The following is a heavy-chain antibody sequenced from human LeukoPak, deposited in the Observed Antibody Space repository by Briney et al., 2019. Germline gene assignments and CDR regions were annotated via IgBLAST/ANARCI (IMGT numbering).Heavy chain of an antibody. CDR3: AKDLVPAALPDYYYYYGMDV. CDR1: GFTFSSYA. CDR2: ISGSGGST. D-gene: IGHD2-2*01. J-gene: IGHJ6*02. Sequence: GGSLRLSCAASGFTFSSYAMSWVRQAPGKGLEWVPAISGSGGSTYYADSVKGRFTISRDNSKNTLYLQMDSLRAEDTAVYYCAKDLVPAALPDYYYYYGMDVWGQGTTVTVSS. V-gene: IGHV3-23*01.